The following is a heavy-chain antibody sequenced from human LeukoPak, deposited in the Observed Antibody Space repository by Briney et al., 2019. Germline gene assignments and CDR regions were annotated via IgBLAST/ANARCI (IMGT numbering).Heavy chain of an antibody. CDR2: IYYSGST. CDR1: GGSISSSSYY. CDR3: ARSDYGSGMGWCDP. Sequence: PSETLSLTCTVSGGSISSSSYYWRWIRQPPGKGLERIGSIYYSGSTYYHPSLKSRVTISVDTSKNQFSLKLSSVTAADPAVYYCARSDYGSGMGWCDPWGQGTLVTVPS. V-gene: IGHV4-39*01. J-gene: IGHJ5*02. D-gene: IGHD3-10*01.